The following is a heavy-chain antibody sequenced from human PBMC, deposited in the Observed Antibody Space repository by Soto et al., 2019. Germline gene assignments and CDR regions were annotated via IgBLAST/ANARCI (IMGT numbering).Heavy chain of an antibody. D-gene: IGHD2-2*01. CDR1: GFTFSNAW. CDR2: IKSKTDGGTT. V-gene: IGHV3-15*01. J-gene: IGHJ6*02. Sequence: SGGSLRLSCAASGFTFSNAWMSWVRQAPGKGLEWVGRIKSKTDGGTTDCAAPVKGRFTISRDDSKNTLYLQMNSLKTEDTAVYYCTTGMCSSTSCYAGGYYYYGLHLWSQRTTVTVS. CDR3: TTGMCSSTSCYAGGYYYYGLHL.